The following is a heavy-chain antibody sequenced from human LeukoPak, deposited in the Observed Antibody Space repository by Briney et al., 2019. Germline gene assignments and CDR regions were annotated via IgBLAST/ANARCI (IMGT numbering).Heavy chain of an antibody. Sequence: PGGSLRLSCAASGFTFSSYAMGWVRQAPGKGLEWVSAISGSGGSTYYADSVKGRFTISRDNSKNTLYLQMNSLRAEDTAVYYCAKEEGSRYCSSTSCYKYNWFDPWGQGTLVTVSS. CDR2: ISGSGGST. CDR3: AKEEGSRYCSSTSCYKYNWFDP. V-gene: IGHV3-23*01. CDR1: GFTFSSYA. D-gene: IGHD2-2*01. J-gene: IGHJ5*02.